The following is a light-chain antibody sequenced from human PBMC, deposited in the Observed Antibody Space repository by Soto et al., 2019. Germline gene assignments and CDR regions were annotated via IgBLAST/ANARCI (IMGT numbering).Light chain of an antibody. V-gene: IGLV2-8*01. CDR3: YSYAGSRNYV. J-gene: IGLJ1*01. CDR1: SSDVGGYNY. CDR2: EVS. Sequence: QSALTQPPSASGSPGQSVTISCTGTSSDVGGYNYVSWYQQRPGKAPKLMIYEVSKRPSGVPDRFSGSKSGNTASLTVSGLQAEDEADYYCYSYAGSRNYVFGSGTKLTVL.